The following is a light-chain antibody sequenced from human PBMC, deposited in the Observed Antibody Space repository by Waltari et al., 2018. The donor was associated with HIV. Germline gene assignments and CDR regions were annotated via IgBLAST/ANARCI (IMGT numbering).Light chain of an antibody. CDR1: QSFSTN. CDR3: QQYDDWPPIT. V-gene: IGKV3-15*01. Sequence: EVVMTQSPAALSVSPGGRATLSCRASQSFSTNLAWYQQKSGQGPRLLIYGASTRATGIPARFSGSGSGTEFTLTISSLQSEEFAVYFCQQYDDWPPITFGQGTRLEIK. J-gene: IGKJ5*01. CDR2: GAS.